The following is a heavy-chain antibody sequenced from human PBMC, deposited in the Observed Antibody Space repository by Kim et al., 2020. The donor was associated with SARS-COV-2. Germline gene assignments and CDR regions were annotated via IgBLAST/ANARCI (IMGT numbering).Heavy chain of an antibody. Sequence: GGSLRLSCAASGFTFSSYGMHWVRQAPGKGLEWVAVIWYDGSNKYYADSVKGRFTISRDNSKNTLYLQMNSLRAEDTAVYYCAKDWAAPPESYYYYGMDVWGQGTTVTVSS. CDR3: AKDWAAPPESYYYYGMDV. V-gene: IGHV3-33*06. CDR2: IWYDGSNK. CDR1: GFTFSSYG. D-gene: IGHD6-6*01. J-gene: IGHJ6*02.